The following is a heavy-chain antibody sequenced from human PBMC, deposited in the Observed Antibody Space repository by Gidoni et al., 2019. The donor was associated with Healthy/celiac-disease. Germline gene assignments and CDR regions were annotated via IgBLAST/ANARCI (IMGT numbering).Heavy chain of an antibody. Sequence: EVQLVESGGGLVKPGGSLRLSCAASGFTFSSYSMNWVRQAPGKGLEWVSSISSSSSYIYYADSVKGRFTISRDNAKNSLYLQMNSLRAEDTAVYYCARGSSSSWYNGPDYWGQGTLVTVSS. CDR3: ARGSSSSWYNGPDY. V-gene: IGHV3-21*01. CDR2: ISSSSSYI. D-gene: IGHD6-13*01. J-gene: IGHJ4*02. CDR1: GFTFSSYS.